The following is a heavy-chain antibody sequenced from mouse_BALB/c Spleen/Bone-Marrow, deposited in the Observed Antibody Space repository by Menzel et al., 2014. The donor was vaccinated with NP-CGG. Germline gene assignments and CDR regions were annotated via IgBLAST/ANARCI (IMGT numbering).Heavy chain of an antibody. CDR3: ARDYDYDDGFSY. CDR1: GFSLTNHG. J-gene: IGHJ3*01. D-gene: IGHD2-4*01. V-gene: IGHV2-6-1*01. CDR2: IWSDGGT. Sequence: QVQLQQSGPGLVAPSQSLSITCTISGFSLTNHGVHWVRQPPGKGPEWLAVIWSDGGTTYNSALESRLRITKDNSKSQVFLKMNSLQTDDTAMYYCARDYDYDDGFSYWGQGTLVTVSA.